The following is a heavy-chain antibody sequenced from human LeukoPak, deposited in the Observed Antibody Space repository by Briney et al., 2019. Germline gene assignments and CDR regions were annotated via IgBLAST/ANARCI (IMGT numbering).Heavy chain of an antibody. J-gene: IGHJ3*02. CDR2: INHSGST. Sequence: SETLSLTCAVYGGSFSGYYWSWIRQPPGKGLEWIGEINHSGSTNYNPSLNGRVTISVDTSKNQFSLKLNSVTAADAAVYYCAKSNGYGLIDIWGQGTMVTVSS. D-gene: IGHD3-22*01. CDR1: GGSFSGYY. V-gene: IGHV4-34*01. CDR3: AKSNGYGLIDI.